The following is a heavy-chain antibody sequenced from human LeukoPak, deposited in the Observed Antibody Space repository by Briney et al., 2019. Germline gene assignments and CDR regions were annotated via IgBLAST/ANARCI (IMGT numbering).Heavy chain of an antibody. CDR3: AREIFGAGSNPDF. J-gene: IGHJ4*02. V-gene: IGHV3-33*01. CDR1: GFAFNTYA. Sequence: GGSLRLSCAASGFAFNTYAMHWVRQAPGKGLEWVTLIWNDGSHKFYIDSVRGRFTISRDNSKNTLYLQMNGLRAEDTAVYYCAREIFGAGSNPDFWGQGTLVTVSS. D-gene: IGHD3-3*01. CDR2: IWNDGSHK.